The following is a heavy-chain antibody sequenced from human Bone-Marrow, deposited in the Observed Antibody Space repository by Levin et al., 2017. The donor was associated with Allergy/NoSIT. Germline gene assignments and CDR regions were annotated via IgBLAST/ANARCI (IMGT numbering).Heavy chain of an antibody. CDR2: ISGSGAGT. Sequence: GESLKISCAASGFTFRTYAMSWVRQAPGKGLEWLSGISGSGAGTFYADPVKGRFNISQDHSKNLVYLPLNSLRVEDTAVYYCAKVGSGWFRNKLDSWGQGTLVTVSS. V-gene: IGHV3-23*01. CDR1: GFTFRTYA. CDR3: AKVGSGWFRNKLDS. D-gene: IGHD6-19*01. J-gene: IGHJ4*02.